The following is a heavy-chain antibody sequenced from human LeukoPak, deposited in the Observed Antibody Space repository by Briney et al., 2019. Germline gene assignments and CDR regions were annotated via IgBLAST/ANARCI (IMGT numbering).Heavy chain of an antibody. CDR1: GGTFSSYA. CDR3: ARDEGLYDSSGYRDY. Sequence: SVKVSCKASGGTFSSYAISWVRQAPGQGLEWMGRIIPIFGTANYAQKFQGRVTITTDESTSTAYMELSSLRSEDTAVYYCARDEGLYDSSGYRDYWGQGTLVTVS. CDR2: IIPIFGTA. J-gene: IGHJ4*02. V-gene: IGHV1-69*05. D-gene: IGHD3-22*01.